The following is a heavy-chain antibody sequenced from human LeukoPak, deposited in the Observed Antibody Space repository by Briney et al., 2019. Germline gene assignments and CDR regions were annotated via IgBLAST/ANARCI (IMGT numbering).Heavy chain of an antibody. D-gene: IGHD3-22*01. Sequence: GGSLRLSCAASGFTFSSYEMNWVRQAPGKGLEWVSYISSSGSTIYYADSVKGRFTISRDNAKNSLYLQMNSLRAEDTAVYYCARDLTHKYYYDGSGLDWGQETLVTVSS. CDR3: ARDLTHKYYYDGSGLD. CDR2: ISSSGSTI. V-gene: IGHV3-48*03. J-gene: IGHJ4*02. CDR1: GFTFSSYE.